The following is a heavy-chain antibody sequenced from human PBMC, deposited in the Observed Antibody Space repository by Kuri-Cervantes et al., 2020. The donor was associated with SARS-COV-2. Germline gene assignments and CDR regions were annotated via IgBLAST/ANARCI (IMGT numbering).Heavy chain of an antibody. CDR3: ARGPSSSSFAGAKSRNDY. J-gene: IGHJ4*02. D-gene: IGHD6-6*01. CDR2: ISYDGSNK. Sequence: GGSLRLSCAASGFTFSSYSMNWVRQAPGKGLEWVAVISYDGSNKYYADSVKGRFTISRDNSKNTLYLQMNSLRAEDTAVYYCARGPSSSSFAGAKSRNDYWGQGTLVTGSS. CDR1: GFTFSSYS. V-gene: IGHV3-30*03.